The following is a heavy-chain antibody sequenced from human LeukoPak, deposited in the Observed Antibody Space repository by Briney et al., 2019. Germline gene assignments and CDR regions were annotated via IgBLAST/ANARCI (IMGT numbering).Heavy chain of an antibody. CDR3: AKALFPSYHAFDI. Sequence: GGSLRLSCAASGFTFSSYAMSWVRQAPGKGLEWVSGISGSGGSTYYADSVKGRFTISRDNSKNTLYLQMNSLRAEDTAVYYCAKALFPSYHAFDIWGQGTMVTVSS. V-gene: IGHV3-23*01. CDR1: GFTFSSYA. J-gene: IGHJ3*02. CDR2: ISGSGGST. D-gene: IGHD3-10*01.